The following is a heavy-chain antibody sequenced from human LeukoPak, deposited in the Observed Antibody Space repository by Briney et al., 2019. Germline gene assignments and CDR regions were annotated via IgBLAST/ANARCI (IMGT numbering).Heavy chain of an antibody. CDR3: ARVSAYSWNGGDALDI. D-gene: IGHD1-20*01. CDR1: GFIFDDYG. Sequence: GGSLRLSCAASGFIFDDYGMTWVRQAPGKGLEWVSAVNWNGGSTGYADSVKGRFTISRDNAKNPLYLQMNNLRAEDTALYHCARVSAYSWNGGDALDIWGQGTMVTVFS. V-gene: IGHV3-20*01. J-gene: IGHJ3*02. CDR2: VNWNGGST.